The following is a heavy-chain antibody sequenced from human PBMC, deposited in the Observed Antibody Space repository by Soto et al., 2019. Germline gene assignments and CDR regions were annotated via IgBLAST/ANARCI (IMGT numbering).Heavy chain of an antibody. CDR3: ARQRTSVGTQADFDV. CDR1: GDSISSRSYY. CDR2: IYYSGST. Sequence: SETLSLTCTVTGDSISSRSYYWGWIRQTPGTGLEWIGSIYYSGSTYNNHTLRSRVSMSIDTSKDQFSLKLKSVTAADTALYFCARQRTSVGTQADFDVWGPGSLVTVSS. V-gene: IGHV4-39*01. J-gene: IGHJ4*02. D-gene: IGHD1-26*01.